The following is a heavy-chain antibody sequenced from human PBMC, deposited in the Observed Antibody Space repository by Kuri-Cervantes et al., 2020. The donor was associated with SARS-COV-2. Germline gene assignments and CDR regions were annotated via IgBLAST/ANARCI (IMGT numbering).Heavy chain of an antibody. CDR2: IIPIFGTA. J-gene: IGHJ3*02. Sequence: SVKVSCKASGGTFSSYTISWVRQAPGQGLEWMGGIIPIFGTANYAQKFQGRVTITADKSTSTAYMELSSLRSEDTAVYYCARDQGRGLVVVVAAIRVYDAFDIWGQGTMVTVSS. D-gene: IGHD2-15*01. V-gene: IGHV1-69*06. CDR3: ARDQGRGLVVVVAAIRVYDAFDI. CDR1: GGTFSSYT.